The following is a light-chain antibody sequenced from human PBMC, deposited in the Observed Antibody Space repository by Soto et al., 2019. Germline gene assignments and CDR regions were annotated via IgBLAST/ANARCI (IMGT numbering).Light chain of an antibody. J-gene: IGKJ5*01. CDR3: LQHNSYPIT. CDR2: AAS. Sequence: DIQLTQAPSFLSAPAGDRVSITCRASQAISSYLAWYQQKPGRAPKLLIYAASTLQSGVPSRFSGSGSGTEFTLTITSLQPEDFATYYCLQHNSYPITFGQGTRLEIK. CDR1: QAISSY. V-gene: IGKV1-9*01.